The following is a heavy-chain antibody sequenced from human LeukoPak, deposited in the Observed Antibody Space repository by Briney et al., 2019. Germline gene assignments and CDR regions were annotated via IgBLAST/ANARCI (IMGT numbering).Heavy chain of an antibody. D-gene: IGHD2-2*01. Sequence: ASVKVSCKASGYTFTSYGISWVRQAPGQGLEWMGWISAYNGNTNYAQKLQGRITMTTDTSTSTAYMELRSLTSDDTAVYFCARDYCSSTSCPHPNFDYWGQGTLVTVSS. CDR1: GYTFTSYG. J-gene: IGHJ4*02. CDR2: ISAYNGNT. CDR3: ARDYCSSTSCPHPNFDY. V-gene: IGHV1-18*01.